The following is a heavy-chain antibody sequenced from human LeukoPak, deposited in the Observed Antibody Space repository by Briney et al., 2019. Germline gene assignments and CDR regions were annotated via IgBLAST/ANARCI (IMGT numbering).Heavy chain of an antibody. D-gene: IGHD6-13*01. CDR3: AKGYSSSWYDYFDY. CDR2: ISGSGGST. Sequence: GGSLRLSCAASGFTFSIYAMRWVRQAPGKGLEWVSAISGSGGSTYYADSVKGRFTISRDNSKNTLYLQMNSLRAEDTAVYYCAKGYSSSWYDYFDYWGQGTLVTVSS. V-gene: IGHV3-23*01. J-gene: IGHJ4*02. CDR1: GFTFSIYA.